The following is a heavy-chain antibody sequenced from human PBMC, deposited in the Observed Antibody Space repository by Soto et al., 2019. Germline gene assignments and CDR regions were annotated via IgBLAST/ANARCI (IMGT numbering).Heavy chain of an antibody. CDR1: GFTFSSHA. J-gene: IGHJ3*02. CDR2: ISDDGNHK. Sequence: QVQLVESGGGVVQPGRSLRLSCVASGFTFSSHAMHWVRQAPGKGLEWVAAISDDGNHKPYADSVKGRFTISRDNSKNTLDLQMNSLRVEDTAAYYCARDIYSYGSVGTPDIWGQGTMVTVSS. V-gene: IGHV3-30*03. D-gene: IGHD3-16*01. CDR3: ARDIYSYGSVGTPDI.